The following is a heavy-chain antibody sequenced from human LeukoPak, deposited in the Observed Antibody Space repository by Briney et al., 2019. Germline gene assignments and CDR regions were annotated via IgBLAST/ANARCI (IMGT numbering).Heavy chain of an antibody. V-gene: IGHV7-4-1*02. D-gene: IGHD6-19*01. CDR3: ARGHSSGWYEAYYFDY. CDR2: INTNTGNP. J-gene: IGHJ4*02. CDR1: GYTFTSYA. Sequence: ASVKVSCKASGYTFTSYAMNWVRQAPGQGLEWMGWINTNTGNPTYAQGFTGRFVFSLDTSVSTAYLLISSLKAEDTAVYYCARGHSSGWYEAYYFDYWGQGTLVTVSS.